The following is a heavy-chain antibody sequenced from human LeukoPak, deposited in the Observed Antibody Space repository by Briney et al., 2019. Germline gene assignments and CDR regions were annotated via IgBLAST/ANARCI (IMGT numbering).Heavy chain of an antibody. Sequence: GGSLRLSCAASEFTFGSFAMSWVRQAPGKGLEWVSYIRGGGAGALYADSVKGRFTVSRDNSRSTLYLQMNSLRVENTAVYYCAKCAQSYGNDAFDLWGPGTMVTVSS. CDR3: AKCAQSYGNDAFDL. V-gene: IGHV3-23*01. J-gene: IGHJ3*01. CDR2: IRGGGAGA. CDR1: EFTFGSFA. D-gene: IGHD5-18*01.